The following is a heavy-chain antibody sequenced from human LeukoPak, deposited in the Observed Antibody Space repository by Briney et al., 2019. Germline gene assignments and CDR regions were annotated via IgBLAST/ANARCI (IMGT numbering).Heavy chain of an antibody. V-gene: IGHV3-23*01. CDR2: ISSSGSGDNT. Sequence: PGGSLRLSCAASGVTLSTYAMSWARQAPGKGPEWVSGISSSGSGDNTYYADSVKGRFTISRDNSKNTLYLQMNSLRAEDTAVYYCASEEERTFDYWGQGTLVTVSS. CDR3: ASEEERTFDY. J-gene: IGHJ4*02. CDR1: GVTLSTYA. D-gene: IGHD1-26*01.